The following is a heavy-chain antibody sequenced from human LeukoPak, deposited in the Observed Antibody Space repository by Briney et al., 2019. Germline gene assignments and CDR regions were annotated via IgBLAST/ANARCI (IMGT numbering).Heavy chain of an antibody. J-gene: IGHJ6*02. CDR1: GGSISSYY. Sequence: PSETLSLTCTVSGGSISSYYWSWIRQPPGKGLEWIGYIYYSGSTNYNPSLKSRVTISVDTSKNQFSLKLSSVTAADTAVYYCAREGSSSWSRHYYYGMDVWGQGTTVTVSS. V-gene: IGHV4-59*01. CDR3: AREGSSSWSRHYYYGMDV. D-gene: IGHD6-13*01. CDR2: IYYSGST.